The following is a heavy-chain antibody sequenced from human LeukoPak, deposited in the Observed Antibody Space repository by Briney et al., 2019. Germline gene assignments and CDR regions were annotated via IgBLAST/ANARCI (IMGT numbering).Heavy chain of an antibody. CDR3: ARKELVPHYYYYYGMDV. J-gene: IGHJ6*02. CDR2: IYYSGST. CDR1: GGSVSSGSYY. V-gene: IGHV4-61*01. Sequence: SETLSLTCTVSGGSVSSGSYYWSWIRQPPGKGLEWIGYIYYSGSTIYNPSLKSRVTISVDTSKNQFSLKLSSVTAADTAVYYCARKELVPHYYYYYGMDVWGQGTTVTVSS. D-gene: IGHD3-10*01.